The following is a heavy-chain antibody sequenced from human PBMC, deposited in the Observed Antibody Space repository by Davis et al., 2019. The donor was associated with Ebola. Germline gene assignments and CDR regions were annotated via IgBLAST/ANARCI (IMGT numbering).Heavy chain of an antibody. CDR1: GVSISRHY. D-gene: IGHD5-24*01. Sequence: PGGSLRLSCTVSGVSISRHYWSWIRQPPGKRLEWIGSIYYTGSAYYNSSLNSRVTISVDTSKNQFSLKLSSVTAADTAVYYCARSRDAYNRDAFDIWGRGTMVTVSS. J-gene: IGHJ3*02. CDR3: ARSRDAYNRDAFDI. V-gene: IGHV4-59*11. CDR2: IYYTGSA.